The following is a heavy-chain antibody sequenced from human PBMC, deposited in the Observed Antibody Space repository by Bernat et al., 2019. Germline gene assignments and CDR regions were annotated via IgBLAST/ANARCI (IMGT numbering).Heavy chain of an antibody. CDR3: AKDWARSSKSSGWPNDY. CDR1: GFTFSSYG. J-gene: IGHJ4*02. V-gene: IGHV3-30*18. CDR2: ISYDGSNK. D-gene: IGHD6-19*01. Sequence: QVQLVESGGGVVQPGRSLRLSCAASGFTFSSYGMHWVRQAPGKGLEWVAVISYDGSNKYYADSVKGRFTISRDNSKNTLYLQMNSLRAEDTAVYYCAKDWARSSKSSGWPNDYWGQGTLVTVSS.